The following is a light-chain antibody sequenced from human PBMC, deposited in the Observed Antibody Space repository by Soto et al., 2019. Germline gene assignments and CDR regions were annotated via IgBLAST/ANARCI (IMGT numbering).Light chain of an antibody. J-gene: IGKJ3*01. CDR2: DVS. CDR3: QQYGSSPFT. CDR1: QSVSSTY. V-gene: IGKV3-20*01. Sequence: EIVLTQSPGTLSLSPGERATLSCRASQSVSSTYLAWYQQKPGQAPRLLISDVSSRATGIPVRFSGSGSGTDFTLTICRLEPEDFSVYYCQQYGSSPFTFGPGTKVDIK.